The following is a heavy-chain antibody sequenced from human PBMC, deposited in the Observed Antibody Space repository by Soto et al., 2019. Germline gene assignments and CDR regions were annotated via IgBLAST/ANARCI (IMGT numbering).Heavy chain of an antibody. CDR1: GFSLSNARMG. Sequence: QVTLKESGPVLVKPTETLTLTCTVSGFSLSNARMGVSWIRQPPGKALEWLAHIFSNDEKSYSTSLKSRLTISKDTSKSQVVLTMTNTDPVDTATYYCARTNTYSYGYYYWGQGTLVTVSS. CDR2: IFSNDEK. CDR3: ARTNTYSYGYYY. V-gene: IGHV2-26*01. J-gene: IGHJ4*02. D-gene: IGHD5-18*01.